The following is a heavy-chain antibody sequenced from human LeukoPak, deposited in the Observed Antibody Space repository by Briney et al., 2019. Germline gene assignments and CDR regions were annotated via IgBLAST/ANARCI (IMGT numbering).Heavy chain of an antibody. J-gene: IGHJ4*02. CDR2: INPNSGGT. CDR3: ARDYGSGSYFFDY. V-gene: IGHV1-2*02. D-gene: IGHD3-10*01. Sequence: ASVKVSCKASGYTFTGYYMHWVRQAPGQGLEWMGWINPNSGGTNYAQKFQGRVTMTRDTSISTAYMELSRLRSDDTAVYYCARDYGSGSYFFDYWGRGTLVTVSS. CDR1: GYTFTGYY.